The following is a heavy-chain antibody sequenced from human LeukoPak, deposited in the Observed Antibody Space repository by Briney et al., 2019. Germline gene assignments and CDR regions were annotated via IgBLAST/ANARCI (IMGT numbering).Heavy chain of an antibody. CDR3: ARSLKTTVVIWVTKNWFDP. CDR2: MNPNSGNT. V-gene: IGHV1-8*01. D-gene: IGHD4-23*01. Sequence: GASVKVSCKASGYTFTSYDINWVRQATGQGLEWMGWMNPNSGNTGYAQKFQGRVTMTRNTSISTAYMELSSLRSEDTAVYYCARSLKTTVVIWVTKNWFDPWGQGTLVTVSS. CDR1: GYTFTSYD. J-gene: IGHJ5*02.